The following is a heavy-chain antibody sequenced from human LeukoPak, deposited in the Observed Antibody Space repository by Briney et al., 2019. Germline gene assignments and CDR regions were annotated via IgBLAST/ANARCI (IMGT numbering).Heavy chain of an antibody. CDR3: ARGGHRLGVAVARTLFDY. J-gene: IGHJ4*02. D-gene: IGHD6-19*01. CDR1: GGSFSGYY. CDR2: INHSGST. V-gene: IGHV4-34*01. Sequence: SETLSLTCAVYGGSFSGYYWSWIRQPPGKGLEWIGEINHSGSTNYNPSLKSRVTISVDTSKNQFSLKLSSVTAADTAVYYCARGGHRLGVAVARTLFDYWGQGTLVTVSS.